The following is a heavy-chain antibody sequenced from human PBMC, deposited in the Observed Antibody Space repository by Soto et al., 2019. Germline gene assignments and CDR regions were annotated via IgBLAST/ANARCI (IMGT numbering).Heavy chain of an antibody. J-gene: IGHJ4*02. D-gene: IGHD6-13*01. V-gene: IGHV3-23*01. CDR2: ISGSGGST. Sequence: GGSLRLSCAASGFTFSSYAMSWVRQAPGKGLEWVSAISGSGGSTYYADSVKGRFTISRDNSKNTLYLQMNSLRAEDTAVYYCAKDGYSSSWINYFDYWGQGTLVTVSS. CDR3: AKDGYSSSWINYFDY. CDR1: GFTFSSYA.